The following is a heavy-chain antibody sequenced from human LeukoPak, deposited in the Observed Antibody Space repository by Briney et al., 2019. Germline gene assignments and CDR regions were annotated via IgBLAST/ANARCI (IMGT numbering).Heavy chain of an antibody. V-gene: IGHV1-2*02. CDR2: INPNSGGT. CDR1: GYTFTGYY. D-gene: IGHD3-10*01. CDR3: ARDVKVRGTSKYYFDY. J-gene: IGHJ4*02. Sequence: ASVKVSCKASGYTFTGYYMHWVRQAPGQGLEWMGWINPNSGGTNYAQKFQGRVTTTRDTSISTAYMELSRLRSDDTAVYYCARDVKVRGTSKYYFDYWGQGTLVTVSS.